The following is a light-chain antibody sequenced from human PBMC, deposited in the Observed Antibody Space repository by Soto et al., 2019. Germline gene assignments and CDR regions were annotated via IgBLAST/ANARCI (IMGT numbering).Light chain of an antibody. CDR2: GAS. V-gene: IGKV3-15*01. J-gene: IGKJ2*01. CDR1: QSVSSN. Sequence: ELVMTQSPATLSVSPGERATLSCRASQSVSSNLAWYQQKPGQAPRLLIYGASTRATGIPARFSGSGSGTEISLTISSLQSEDSAVYYCQQSNNWPYTFGQGTKLEIK. CDR3: QQSNNWPYT.